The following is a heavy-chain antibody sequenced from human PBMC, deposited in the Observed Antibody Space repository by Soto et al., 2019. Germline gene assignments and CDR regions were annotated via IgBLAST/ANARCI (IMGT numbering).Heavy chain of an antibody. CDR3: ASDKGIFYDFCSGSTPHSSYGIDV. V-gene: IGHV4-4*02. CDR1: GGSISSSNW. D-gene: IGHD3-3*01. CDR2: IYHSGST. J-gene: IGHJ6*02. Sequence: LTCAVSGGSISSSNWWSWVRQPPGKGLEWIGEIYHSGSTNYNPSLKSRVTISVDKSKNQFSLKLSSVTAADTAVYYCASDKGIFYDFCSGSTPHSSYGIDVCGQAPTLTVSS.